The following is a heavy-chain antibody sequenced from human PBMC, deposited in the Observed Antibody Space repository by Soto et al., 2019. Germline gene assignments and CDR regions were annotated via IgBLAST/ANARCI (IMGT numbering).Heavy chain of an antibody. J-gene: IGHJ4*02. Sequence: GGSLRLSCAASGFTFSSYAMSWVRQAPGKGLEWVSAISGSGGSTYYADSVKGRFTISRDNSKNTLYLQMNSLRAEDTAVYYCAKDKNYYDGAFDGFDYWGQGTLVTVSS. CDR3: AKDKNYYDGAFDGFDY. V-gene: IGHV3-23*01. CDR1: GFTFSSYA. D-gene: IGHD3-22*01. CDR2: ISGSGGST.